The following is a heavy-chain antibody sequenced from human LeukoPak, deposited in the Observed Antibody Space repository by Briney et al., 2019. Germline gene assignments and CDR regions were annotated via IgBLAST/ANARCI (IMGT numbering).Heavy chain of an antibody. J-gene: IGHJ4*02. CDR3: ARDLVRGTSDY. CDR1: GFTFSDYY. V-gene: IGHV3-11*06. Sequence: GGSLRLSCAASGFTFSDYYMSWIRQAPGKGLEWLSYISSGSSYANYADSVKGRFTISRDNAKNSLYLEMNSLRSEDTAVYYCARDLVRGTSDYWGQGTLVTVSS. D-gene: IGHD3-10*01. CDR2: ISSGSSYA.